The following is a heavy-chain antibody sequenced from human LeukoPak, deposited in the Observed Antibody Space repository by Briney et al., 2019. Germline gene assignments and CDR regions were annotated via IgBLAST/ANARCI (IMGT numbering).Heavy chain of an antibody. CDR3: ARLRWAAGDGYYFDY. V-gene: IGHV5-51*01. D-gene: IGHD6-13*01. Sequence: GESLKISCKGSGYHFASYWIAWVRQMPGKGLKWLGTIYPGDSDIRYSPSFQGQVNISADKSVTTAYLQWSSLKASDTAMYYCARLRWAAGDGYYFDYWGQGTPVTVSS. CDR2: IYPGDSDI. J-gene: IGHJ4*02. CDR1: GYHFASYW.